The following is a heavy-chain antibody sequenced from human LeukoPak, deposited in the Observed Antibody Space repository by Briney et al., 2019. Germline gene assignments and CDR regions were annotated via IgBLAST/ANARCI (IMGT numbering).Heavy chain of an antibody. CDR3: VRAPYYSGIEHYFDH. CDR2: IKQDGSEN. Sequence: GGSLRLSCAASGFAFSDYWMTWVRQAPGKGLEWVANIKQDGSENYLVDSVKGRFTISRDNAKGSLYLQMNSMRAEDTAVYFCVRAPYYSGIEHYFDHWGQGILVTVSS. V-gene: IGHV3-7*03. CDR1: GFAFSDYW. J-gene: IGHJ4*02. D-gene: IGHD3-22*01.